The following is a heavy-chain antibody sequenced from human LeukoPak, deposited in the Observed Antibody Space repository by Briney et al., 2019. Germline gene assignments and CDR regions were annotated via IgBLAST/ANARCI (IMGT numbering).Heavy chain of an antibody. CDR3: ARVGPDSSSFAY. D-gene: IGHD3-22*01. CDR2: ISTSGST. J-gene: IGHJ4*02. V-gene: IGHV4-59*10. Sequence: PSETLSLTCAVYGGSFSGYYWSWIRQHAGKGLEWIGRISTSGSTNYNPSLKSRVTWSADTSKNRFSLKPSSVTATDTAVYYCARVGPDSSSFAYWRQGTLVTVSS. CDR1: GGSFSGYY.